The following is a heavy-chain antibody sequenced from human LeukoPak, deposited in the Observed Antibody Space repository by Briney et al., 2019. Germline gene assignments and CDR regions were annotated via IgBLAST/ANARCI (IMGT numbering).Heavy chain of an antibody. CDR1: GFTFNNYA. CDR3: AKDQGIAAAAPDY. V-gene: IGHV3-23*01. CDR2: ISGSGGST. J-gene: IGHJ4*02. Sequence: GGSLRLSCAASGFTFNNYAMSWVRQAPGKGLEWVSAISGSGGSTHYADSVEGRFTISRDNSKNTMYLQMNSLRAEDTAVYYCAKDQGIAAAAPDYWGQGTLVTVSS. D-gene: IGHD6-13*01.